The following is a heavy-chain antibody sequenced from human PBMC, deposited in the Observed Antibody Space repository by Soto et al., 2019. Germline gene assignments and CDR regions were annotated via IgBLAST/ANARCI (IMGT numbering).Heavy chain of an antibody. Sequence: PGGSLRLSCAASGFTFSSYSMNWVRQAPGKGLEWVSSISSSSSYIYYADSVKGRFTISRDNAKNTLYLQMNSLKTEDTAVYYCTTDLETYYYDSSLGFQHWGQGTLVTVSS. D-gene: IGHD3-22*01. J-gene: IGHJ1*01. CDR1: GFTFSSYS. CDR2: ISSSSSYI. V-gene: IGHV3-21*03. CDR3: TTDLETYYYDSSLGFQH.